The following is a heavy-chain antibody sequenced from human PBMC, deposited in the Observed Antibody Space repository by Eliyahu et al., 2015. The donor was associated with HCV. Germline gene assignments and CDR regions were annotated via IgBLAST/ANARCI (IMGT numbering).Heavy chain of an antibody. CDR2: IRKKANSYTT. Sequence: EVQLVESGGGLVQPGGSLRLSCAGSGFTFSDHYLDWVRQAPGTGLEWVGRIRKKANSYTTEYAASVKGRFIISRDDSKNSLYLQMDSLKTEDTAVYYCARVGIVGVTGYIDWWGQGTLVTVSS. J-gene: IGHJ4*02. D-gene: IGHD1-26*01. V-gene: IGHV3-72*01. CDR1: GFTFSDHY. CDR3: ARVGIVGVTGYIDW.